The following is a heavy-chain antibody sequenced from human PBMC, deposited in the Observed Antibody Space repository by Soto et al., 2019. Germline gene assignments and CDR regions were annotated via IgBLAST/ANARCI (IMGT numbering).Heavy chain of an antibody. CDR1: GGTFSSYA. Sequence: QVQLVQSGAEVKKPGSSVKVSCKASGGTFSSYAISWVRQAPGQGLEWMGGIIPIFGTANYAQNFQGRVTIIADESTSTAYMERGSLRSADTAVYYCASQRRSAEVLAQFDYWCQGTLVTVSS. D-gene: IGHD6-13*01. CDR2: IIPIFGTA. V-gene: IGHV1-69*01. CDR3: ASQRRSAEVLAQFDY. J-gene: IGHJ4*02.